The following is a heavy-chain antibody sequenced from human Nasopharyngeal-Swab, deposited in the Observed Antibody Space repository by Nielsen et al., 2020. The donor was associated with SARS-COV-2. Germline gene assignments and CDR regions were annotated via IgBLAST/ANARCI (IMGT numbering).Heavy chain of an antibody. CDR1: GFTFTGYY. Sequence: ASVKVSCKASGFTFTGYYVHWVRQAPGQGLEWMGRINPNSGGTNYAQKFQGRVTMTRDTSITTAYMELSSLRSEDTAVYYCATATVVAATTTSINLHYYYYGMDVWGQGTTVTVSS. CDR2: INPNSGGT. V-gene: IGHV1-2*06. J-gene: IGHJ6*02. CDR3: ATATVVAATTTSINLHYYYYGMDV. D-gene: IGHD2-15*01.